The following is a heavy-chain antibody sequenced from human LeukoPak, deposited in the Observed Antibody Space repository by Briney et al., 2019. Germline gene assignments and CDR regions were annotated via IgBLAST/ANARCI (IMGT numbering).Heavy chain of an antibody. CDR2: ISGSGGST. CDR1: GFTFSSYA. V-gene: IGHV3-23*01. J-gene: IGHJ4*02. CDR3: AKKGLWFGELLYSYYFDY. D-gene: IGHD3-10*01. Sequence: GGSLRLSCADSGFTFSSYAMSWVRQAPGKGLEWVSAISGSGGSTYYADSVKGRFTISRDNSKNTLYLQMNSLRAEDTAVYYCAKKGLWFGELLYSYYFDYWGQGTLVTVSS.